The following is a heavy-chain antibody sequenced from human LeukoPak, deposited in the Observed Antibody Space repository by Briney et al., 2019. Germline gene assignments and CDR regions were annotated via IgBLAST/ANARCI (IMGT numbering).Heavy chain of an antibody. CDR1: GFTFDDYA. CDR3: ASVGLGFGELLSEKSDAFDI. D-gene: IGHD3-10*01. J-gene: IGHJ3*02. CDR2: ISWNSGSI. Sequence: PGGSLRLSCAASGFTFDDYAMHWVRQAPGKGLEWVSGISWNSGSIGYADSVKGRFTISRDNAKNSLYLQMNSLRAEDTDLYYCASVGLGFGELLSEKSDAFDIWGQGTMVTVSS. V-gene: IGHV3-9*01.